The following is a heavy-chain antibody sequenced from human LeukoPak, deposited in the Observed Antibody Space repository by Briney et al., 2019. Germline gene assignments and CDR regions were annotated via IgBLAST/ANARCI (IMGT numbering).Heavy chain of an antibody. V-gene: IGHV4-59*08. Sequence: SETLSLTCTVSGGSISSYYWSWIRQPPGKGLEWIGYIYYSGSTNYNPSLKSRVTISVDTSKNQFSLKLSSVTAADTAVYYCASGYVVVAATDYWGQGTLVTVSS. CDR1: GGSISSYY. CDR2: IYYSGST. D-gene: IGHD2-15*01. CDR3: ASGYVVVAATDY. J-gene: IGHJ4*02.